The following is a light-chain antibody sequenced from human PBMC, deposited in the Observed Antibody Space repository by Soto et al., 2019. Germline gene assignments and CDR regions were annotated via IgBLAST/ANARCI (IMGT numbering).Light chain of an antibody. Sequence: EIVMTQSPATLSVSPGERVTLSCRASQSVSDNLAWYQQKPGQAPWLLIYGASTRATGIPARFSGSGSGTEFTYTISSIQYEDFAVYYCQQYNNWPLTVGGGTKVEIK. CDR1: QSVSDN. J-gene: IGKJ4*01. V-gene: IGKV3-15*01. CDR2: GAS. CDR3: QQYNNWPLT.